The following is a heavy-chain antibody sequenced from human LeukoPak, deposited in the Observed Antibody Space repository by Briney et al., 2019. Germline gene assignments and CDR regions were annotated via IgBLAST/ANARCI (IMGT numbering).Heavy chain of an antibody. CDR1: GFTFSSYS. J-gene: IGHJ6*03. CDR2: ISSSSSTI. V-gene: IGHV3-48*01. CDR3: ARFFGGSSMDV. Sequence: GGSLILSCAASGFTFSSYSMNWVRQAPGKGLEWVSYISSSSSTIYYADSVKGRFTISRDNAKNSLYLRMNSLRAEDTAVYYCARFFGGSSMDVWGKGTTVTVSS. D-gene: IGHD3-16*01.